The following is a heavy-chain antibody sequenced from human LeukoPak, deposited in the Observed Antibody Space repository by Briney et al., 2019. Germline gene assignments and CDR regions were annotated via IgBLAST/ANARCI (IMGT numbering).Heavy chain of an antibody. CDR3: AKYEEMVTTSPHSQLDY. V-gene: IGHV3-23*01. CDR1: GFTFGNYP. CDR2: LSDGGGNT. J-gene: IGHJ4*02. Sequence: PGGSLRLLCTASGFTFGNYPMSWVRQAPGKGLEWVSALSDGGGNTFYADSVKGRFTISRDNSKNTLFLQMNSLRAEDTAIYYCAKYEEMVTTSPHSQLDYWGQGTLVTVSP. D-gene: IGHD5-24*01.